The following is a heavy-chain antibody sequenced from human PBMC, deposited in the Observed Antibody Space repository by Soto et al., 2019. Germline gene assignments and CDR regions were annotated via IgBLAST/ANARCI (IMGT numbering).Heavy chain of an antibody. CDR3: ARENGTSSLDY. Sequence: QVQLVQSGAEVKKPGSSVKVSCEASGGTVSAYTINWVRQAPGQGLEWMGRIISILDIPNYAQKFQGRLTIIADTSTSTTYMELRNVRSEDTATYYCARENGTSSLDYWGQGTLVTVSS. CDR2: IISILDIP. V-gene: IGHV1-69*02. D-gene: IGHD6-6*01. CDR1: GGTVSAYT. J-gene: IGHJ4*02.